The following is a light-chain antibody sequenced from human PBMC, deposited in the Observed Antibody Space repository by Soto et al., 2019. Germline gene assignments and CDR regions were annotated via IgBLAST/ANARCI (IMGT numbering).Light chain of an antibody. CDR3: QQLNSYPF. Sequence: IQLTQSPSSLSASVGDIITSTCRASQGISSYLAWYQQKPAKAPKLLIYAASTLQSGVPSRFSGSGSGTDFTLTISSLQPVDFATYYCQQLNSYPFFGGGTKVEIK. V-gene: IGKV1-9*01. J-gene: IGKJ4*01. CDR2: AAS. CDR1: QGISSY.